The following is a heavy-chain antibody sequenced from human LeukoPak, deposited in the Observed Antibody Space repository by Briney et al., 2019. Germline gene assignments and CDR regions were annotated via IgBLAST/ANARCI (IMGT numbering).Heavy chain of an antibody. CDR1: GYTFTSYG. Sequence: ASVKVSCKSSGYTFTSYGISWVRQAPGQGLEWMGWISAYNGNTNYAQKLQGRVTMTTDTSTSTAYMELRSLRSDDTAVYYCARDLLWFGELFHFDYWGQGTLVTVSS. V-gene: IGHV1-18*01. CDR2: ISAYNGNT. D-gene: IGHD3-10*01. CDR3: ARDLLWFGELFHFDY. J-gene: IGHJ4*02.